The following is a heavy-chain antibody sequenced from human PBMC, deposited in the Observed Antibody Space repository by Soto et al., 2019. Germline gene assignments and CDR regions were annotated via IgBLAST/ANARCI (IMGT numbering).Heavy chain of an antibody. CDR1: GGTFSSYA. D-gene: IGHD2-21*02. CDR2: IIPIFGTA. Sequence: QVQLVQSGAEVKKPGSSVKVSCKASGGTFSSYAISWVRQAPGQGLEWMGGIIPIFGTANYAQKFQGRVTITADKATSTAYMELSSRRSEDTAGDYWAGTPVVTPYYYGMDVWGQGTTVTVSS. CDR3: AGTPVVTPYYYGMDV. J-gene: IGHJ6*02. V-gene: IGHV1-69*06.